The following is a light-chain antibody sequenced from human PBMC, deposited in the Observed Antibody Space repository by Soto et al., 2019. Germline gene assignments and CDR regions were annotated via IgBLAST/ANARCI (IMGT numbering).Light chain of an antibody. CDR2: VAS. J-gene: IGKJ1*01. CDR3: QQSYTIPWT. CDR1: QSIDTY. V-gene: IGKV1-39*01. Sequence: DIQMTQSPSSLSASVGDRVTIKCRASQSIDTYLNWYQQKPGKAPKVLIYVASRLQTGVPSRFSGSGSGTDFSLTITSLQPEDFATYFCQQSYTIPWTFGQGTKGDI.